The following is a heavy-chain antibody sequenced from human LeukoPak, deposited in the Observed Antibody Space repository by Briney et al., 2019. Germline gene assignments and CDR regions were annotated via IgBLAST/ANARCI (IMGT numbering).Heavy chain of an antibody. CDR1: GFTFSSYA. V-gene: IGHV3-30-3*01. CDR3: ARPTMVHNYYYGMDV. D-gene: IGHD3-10*01. J-gene: IGHJ6*02. CDR2: ISYDGSNK. Sequence: GGSLRLSCAASGFTFSSYAMHWVRQAPGKGLEWVAVISYDGSNKYYADSVKGRFTISGDNSKNTLYLQMNSLRAEDTAVYYCARPTMVHNYYYGMDVWGQGTTVTVSS.